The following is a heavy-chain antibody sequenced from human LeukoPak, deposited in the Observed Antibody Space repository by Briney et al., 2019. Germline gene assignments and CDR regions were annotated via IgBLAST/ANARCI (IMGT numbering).Heavy chain of an antibody. J-gene: IGHJ4*02. D-gene: IGHD6-6*01. Sequence: GGSLRLSCAASGFTYSSYNMIGVPHSPGKGVLCVSSISSSRNYIYYADSVTGRFTISRDNAKNSLYLQMNSLRAEDTAVYFCARDKVSSSPTIAYWGQGTLVTVSS. CDR3: ARDKVSSSPTIAY. V-gene: IGHV3-21*01. CDR1: GFTYSSYN. CDR2: ISSSRNYI.